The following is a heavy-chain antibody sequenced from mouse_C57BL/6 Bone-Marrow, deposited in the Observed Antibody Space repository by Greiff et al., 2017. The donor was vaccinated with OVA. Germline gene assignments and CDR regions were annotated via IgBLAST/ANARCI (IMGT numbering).Heavy chain of an antibody. CDR1: GYTFTDYN. Sequence: VQLKQSGPELVKPGASVKIPCKASGYTFTDYNMDWVKQSHGKSLEWIGDINPNNGGTIYNQKFKGKATLTVDKSSSTAYMELRSLTSEDTAVYYCARRGSYYDGSSFYWYFEVWGTGTTVTVSS. CDR3: ARRGSYYDGSSFYWYFEV. V-gene: IGHV1-18*01. CDR2: INPNNGGT. D-gene: IGHD1-1*01. J-gene: IGHJ1*03.